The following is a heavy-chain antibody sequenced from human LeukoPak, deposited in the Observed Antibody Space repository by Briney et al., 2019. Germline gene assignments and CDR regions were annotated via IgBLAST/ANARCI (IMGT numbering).Heavy chain of an antibody. D-gene: IGHD3-22*01. CDR3: ARAKYYYDSSGYYYFDY. Sequence: SVKVSCKASGGTFSSYAISWVRQAPGQGLEWMGGIIPIFGTANYAQKFQGRVTITADESTGTAYMELSSLRSEDTAVYYCARAKYYYDSSGYYYFDYWGQGTLVTVSS. J-gene: IGHJ4*02. CDR1: GGTFSSYA. CDR2: IIPIFGTA. V-gene: IGHV1-69*01.